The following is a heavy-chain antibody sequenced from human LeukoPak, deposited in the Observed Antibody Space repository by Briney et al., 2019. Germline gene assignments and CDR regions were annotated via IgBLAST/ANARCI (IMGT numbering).Heavy chain of an antibody. D-gene: IGHD5-18*01. CDR3: AKDQGYSYGIPTYYFDY. J-gene: IGHJ4*02. V-gene: IGHV3-53*01. CDR1: GFTVSSNY. CDR2: IYSGGST. Sequence: GGSLRLSCAASGFTVSSNYMSWVRQAPGKGLEWVSVIYSGGSTYYADSVKGRFTISRDNSKNTLYLQMNSLRAEDTAVYYCAKDQGYSYGIPTYYFDYWGQGTLVTVSS.